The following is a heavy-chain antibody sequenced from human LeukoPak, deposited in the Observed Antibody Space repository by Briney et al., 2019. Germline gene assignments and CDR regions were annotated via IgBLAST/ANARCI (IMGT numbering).Heavy chain of an antibody. J-gene: IGHJ4*02. CDR3: ARDALPYYDILTGYYHLDY. CDR2: IIPIFGTA. Sequence: SVKVSCKASGGTFSSYAISWVRQAPGQGLEWMGGIIPIFGTANYAQKLQGRVTITADESTSTAYMELSSLRSEDTAVYYCARDALPYYDILTGYYHLDYWGQGTLVTVSS. D-gene: IGHD3-9*01. V-gene: IGHV1-69*13. CDR1: GGTFSSYA.